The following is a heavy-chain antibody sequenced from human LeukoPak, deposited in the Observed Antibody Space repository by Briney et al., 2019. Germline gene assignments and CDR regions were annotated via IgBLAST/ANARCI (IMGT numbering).Heavy chain of an antibody. D-gene: IGHD2-15*01. CDR2: IVPIFGTA. CDR3: ARGGGPNGDAFDI. V-gene: IGHV1-69*01. J-gene: IGHJ3*02. Sequence: SLKLSCKASGGTFSSYAISWVRQAPGQGLEWMGGIVPIFGTANYAQKFQGRVTITADESTSTAYMELSSLRSEDTAVYYCARGGGPNGDAFDIWGQGTMVTVSS. CDR1: GGTFSSYA.